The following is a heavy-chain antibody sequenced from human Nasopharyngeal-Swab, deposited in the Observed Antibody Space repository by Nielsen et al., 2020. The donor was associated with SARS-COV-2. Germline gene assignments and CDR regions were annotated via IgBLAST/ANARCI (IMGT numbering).Heavy chain of an antibody. J-gene: IGHJ4*02. CDR2: ISFDGNNK. D-gene: IGHD6-13*01. Sequence: GESLKISCAASGFTFSSYAMYWVRQAPGKGLEWVAVISFDGNNKYYADSVKGRFTISRDNSKNTLYLQMNSLRSEDTALYYCARDGAPIGEGNSSWTGFDYWGQGTLVTVSS. CDR1: GFTFSSYA. CDR3: ARDGAPIGEGNSSWTGFDY. V-gene: IGHV3-30-3*01.